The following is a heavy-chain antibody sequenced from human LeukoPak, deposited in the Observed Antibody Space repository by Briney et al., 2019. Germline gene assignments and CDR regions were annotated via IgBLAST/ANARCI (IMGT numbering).Heavy chain of an antibody. CDR2: ISSGSRTI. V-gene: IGHV3-48*01. CDR1: GFTFSSHG. J-gene: IGHJ4*02. CDR3: ARQSPAFDY. Sequence: GGSLRLSCAATGFTFSSHGMHWVRQAPGKGLEWTSYISSGSRTITYADSVKGRFTISRDDAKNSLYLQMDSLRAEDTAVYYCARQSPAFDYWGQGTLVTVSS.